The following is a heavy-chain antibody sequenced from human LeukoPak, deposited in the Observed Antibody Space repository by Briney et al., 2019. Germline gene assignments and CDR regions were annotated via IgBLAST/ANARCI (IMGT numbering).Heavy chain of an antibody. CDR2: ISWNSGSI. CDR3: AKGGFLTGYYSYFDY. Sequence: AGGSLRLSCAASGFTFDDYAMHWVRQAPGKGLEWVSGISWNSGSIGYADSVKGRFTISRDNAKNSLYMQMNSLRAEDTALYYCAKGGFLTGYYSYFDYWGQGTLVTVSS. D-gene: IGHD3-9*01. V-gene: IGHV3-9*01. CDR1: GFTFDDYA. J-gene: IGHJ4*02.